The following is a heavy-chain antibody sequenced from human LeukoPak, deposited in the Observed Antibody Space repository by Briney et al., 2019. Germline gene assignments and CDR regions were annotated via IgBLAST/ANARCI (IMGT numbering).Heavy chain of an antibody. CDR2: IKPDGSEK. J-gene: IGHJ4*02. CDR1: GFAFSNYW. V-gene: IGHV3-7*04. Sequence: GGSLRLSCVVSGFAFSNYWMSWVRQAPGKGLEWVANIKPDGSEKNYVDSVKGRFTISRDNAKNSLYLQMNSLRAEDTAVYYCARDRPSGWYLQYYFNYWGQGNLVTVSS. CDR3: ARDRPSGWYLQYYFNY. D-gene: IGHD6-19*01.